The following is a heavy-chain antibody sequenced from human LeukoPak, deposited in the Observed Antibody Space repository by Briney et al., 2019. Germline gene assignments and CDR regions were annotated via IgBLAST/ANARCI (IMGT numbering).Heavy chain of an antibody. CDR3: ANDFRYFDWLDAFDI. D-gene: IGHD3-9*01. CDR1: GFTFSSYG. Sequence: PGGSLRLSCAASGFTFSSYGMHWVRQAPGKGLEWVAFIRYEGSEKYYADSVKGRFIISRDNSKNTLYLQMNSLRAEDTAVYYCANDFRYFDWLDAFDIWGQGTMVTVSS. CDR2: IRYEGSEK. J-gene: IGHJ3*02. V-gene: IGHV3-30*02.